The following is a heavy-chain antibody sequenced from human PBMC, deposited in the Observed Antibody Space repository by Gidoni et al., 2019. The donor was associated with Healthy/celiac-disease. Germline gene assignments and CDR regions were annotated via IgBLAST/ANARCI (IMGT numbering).Heavy chain of an antibody. CDR2: ISGSGGST. J-gene: IGHJ6*02. Sequence: EVQLVESGGGLVQPGGSLRLSCAASGFTFSSYAMSWVRPAHGKGLEWVSAISGSGGSTYYADSVKGRFTISRDNAKNTLYLQMNSLRAEDTAVYYCAKDWGPYQLLRGADYDFWSGYLRGYYYYGMDVWGQGTTVTVSS. CDR1: GFTFSSYA. V-gene: IGHV3-23*04. CDR3: AKDWGPYQLLRGADYDFWSGYLRGYYYYGMDV. D-gene: IGHD3-3*01.